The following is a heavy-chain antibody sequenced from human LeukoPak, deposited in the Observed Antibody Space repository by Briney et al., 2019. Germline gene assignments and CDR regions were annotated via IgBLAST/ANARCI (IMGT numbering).Heavy chain of an antibody. V-gene: IGHV3-23*01. CDR3: AALPTGYQNFDY. J-gene: IGHJ4*02. Sequence: PGGSLRLSCAASGFIFSSYAMSWVRQAPGKGLEWVSGISGSGGSTYYADSVQGRFTISRDNSKNTLFLQMHSLRVEDTAVYYCAALPTGYQNFDYWGQGTLVTVSS. CDR1: GFIFSSYA. D-gene: IGHD3-9*01. CDR2: ISGSGGST.